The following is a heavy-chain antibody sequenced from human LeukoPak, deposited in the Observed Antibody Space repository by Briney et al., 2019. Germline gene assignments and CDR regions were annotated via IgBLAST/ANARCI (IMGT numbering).Heavy chain of an antibody. Sequence: SETLSLTCTVSGGSISSSSYYWGWIRQPPGKGLEWIGSIYYSGSTYYNPSLKSRVTISVDTSKNQFSLKLSSVTAADTAVYYCASKQQLRGWDLDPWGQGTLVTVSS. CDR2: IYYSGST. CDR1: GGSISSSSYY. J-gene: IGHJ5*02. V-gene: IGHV4-39*01. CDR3: ASKQQLRGWDLDP. D-gene: IGHD6-13*01.